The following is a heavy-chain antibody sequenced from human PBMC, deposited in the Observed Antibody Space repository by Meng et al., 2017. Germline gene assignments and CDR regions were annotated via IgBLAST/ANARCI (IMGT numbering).Heavy chain of an antibody. CDR3: ARIRYYGMDV. Sequence: GESLKISCAASGFTFSSYSMNWVRQAPGKGLEWVSVIYSGGSTYYADSVKGRFTISRDNSKNTLYLQMNSLRAEDTAVYYCARIRYYGMDVWGQGTTVTVSS. V-gene: IGHV3-66*02. CDR1: GFTFSSYS. J-gene: IGHJ6*02. CDR2: IYSGGST.